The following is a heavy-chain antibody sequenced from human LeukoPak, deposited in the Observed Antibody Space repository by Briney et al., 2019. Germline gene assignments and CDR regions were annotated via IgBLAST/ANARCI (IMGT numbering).Heavy chain of an antibody. Sequence: SETLSLTCTVSGGSISSYYWSWIRQPPGKGLEWIGYIYYSGGTNYNPSLKSRVTISVDTSKNQFSLKLSSVTAADTAVYYCASGGYYDFWSGYWTNFDYWGQGTLVTVSS. D-gene: IGHD3-3*01. J-gene: IGHJ4*02. CDR3: ASGGYYDFWSGYWTNFDY. CDR1: GGSISSYY. CDR2: IYYSGGT. V-gene: IGHV4-59*01.